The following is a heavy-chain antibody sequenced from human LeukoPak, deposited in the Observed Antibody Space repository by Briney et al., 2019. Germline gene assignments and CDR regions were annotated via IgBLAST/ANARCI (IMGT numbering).Heavy chain of an antibody. CDR2: IRYDGSNK. CDR3: AKGYHYYDSSGYYTDDY. D-gene: IGHD3-22*01. Sequence: GGSLRLSCAASGFTFSSYGMHWVRQAPGKGLEWVAFIRYDGSNKYYADSVKGRFTISRDNSKNTLYLQMNSLRAEDTAVYYCAKGYHYYDSSGYYTDDYRGQGTLVTVSS. CDR1: GFTFSSYG. J-gene: IGHJ4*02. V-gene: IGHV3-30*02.